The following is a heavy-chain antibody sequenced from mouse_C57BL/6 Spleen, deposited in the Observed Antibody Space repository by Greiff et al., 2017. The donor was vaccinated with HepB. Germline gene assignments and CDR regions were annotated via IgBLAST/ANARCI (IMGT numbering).Heavy chain of an antibody. CDR1: GYSITSGYY. J-gene: IGHJ2*01. V-gene: IGHV3-6*01. CDR2: ISYDGSN. Sequence: EVQLVESGPGLVKPSQSLSLTCSVTGYSITSGYYWNWIRQFPGNKLEWMGYISYDGSNNYNPSLKNRISITRDTSKNQFFLKLNSVTTEDTATYYCAIIYYDYDGWFDYWGQGTTLTVSS. D-gene: IGHD2-4*01. CDR3: AIIYYDYDGWFDY.